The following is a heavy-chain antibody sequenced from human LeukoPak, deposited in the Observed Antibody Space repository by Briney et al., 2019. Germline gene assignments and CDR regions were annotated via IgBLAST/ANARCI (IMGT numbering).Heavy chain of an antibody. CDR2: IIPIFGTA. CDR1: GGTFSSYA. CDR3: ARGTWLVYESYHYGMDV. J-gene: IGHJ6*02. D-gene: IGHD6-19*01. Sequence: SVKVSCKASGGTFSSYAISWVRQAPGQGLEWMGGIIPIFGTANYAQKFQGRVTITADESTSTAYMELSSLRSEDTAVYYCARGTWLVYESYHYGMDVWGQRTTVTVSS. V-gene: IGHV1-69*01.